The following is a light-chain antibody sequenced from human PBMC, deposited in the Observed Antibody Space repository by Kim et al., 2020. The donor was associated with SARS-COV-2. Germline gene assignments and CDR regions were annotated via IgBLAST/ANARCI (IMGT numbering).Light chain of an antibody. CDR1: QSVSSSF. J-gene: IGKJ4*01. CDR2: GAS. V-gene: IGKV3-20*01. CDR3: QQYGSSPLT. Sequence: LSPGYSATLSCRASQSVSSSFLAWYQQKPGQAPRLLIYGASSRATGIPDRFSGSGSGTDFTLTISRLEPEDFAVYYCQQYGSSPLTFGGGTKLEIK.